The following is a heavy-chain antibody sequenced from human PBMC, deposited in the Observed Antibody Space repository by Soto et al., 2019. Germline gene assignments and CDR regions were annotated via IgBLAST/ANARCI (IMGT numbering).Heavy chain of an antibody. CDR2: ISGSGGST. CDR3: AKGPGYGSDSHFDY. Sequence: GGSLRLSCAASGFTFSSYAMSWVRQAPGNGLEWVSAISGSGGSTYYADSVKGRFTISRDNSKNTLYLQMNSLRAEDTAVYYCAKGPGYGSDSHFDYWGQGTLVTVSS. V-gene: IGHV3-23*01. J-gene: IGHJ4*02. D-gene: IGHD3-10*01. CDR1: GFTFSSYA.